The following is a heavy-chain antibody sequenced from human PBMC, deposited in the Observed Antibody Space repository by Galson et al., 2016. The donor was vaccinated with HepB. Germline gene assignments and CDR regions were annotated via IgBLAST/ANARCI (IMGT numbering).Heavy chain of an antibody. CDR1: GFSISSGNW. CDR2: IYTSGDT. J-gene: IGHJ4*02. Sequence: ETLSLTCAVSGFSISSGNWWGWIRQPPGKGLEWIGYIYTSGDTHYSPSLKNRVTMSVDTSKNQFSLKLSSVTAVDTAVYFCVRSNSVWRSFDYWGQGTLVTVSS. CDR3: VRSNSVWRSFDY. V-gene: IGHV4-28*01. D-gene: IGHD6-19*01.